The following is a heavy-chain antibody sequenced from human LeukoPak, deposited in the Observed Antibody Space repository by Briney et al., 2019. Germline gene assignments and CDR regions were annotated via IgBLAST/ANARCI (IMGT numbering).Heavy chain of an antibody. J-gene: IGHJ5*02. CDR1: GYTFTSYG. D-gene: IGHD6-13*01. V-gene: IGHV1-18*01. CDR2: ISAYNGNT. Sequence: GASVNVSCKASGYTFTSYGIRWVRQAPGQGLEWMGWISAYNGNTNYAQKLQGRVTMTTDTSTSTAYMELRSLRSDDTAVYYCARAVPAAGKRAIRRGNWFDPWGQGTLVTVSS. CDR3: ARAVPAAGKRAIRRGNWFDP.